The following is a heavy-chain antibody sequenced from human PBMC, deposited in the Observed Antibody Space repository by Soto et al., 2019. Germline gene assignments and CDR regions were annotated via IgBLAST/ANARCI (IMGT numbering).Heavy chain of an antibody. CDR2: IYSGGAT. CDR3: VRNYWAV. J-gene: IGHJ6*02. V-gene: IGHV3-66*01. D-gene: IGHD2-8*02. Sequence: EVQLVESGGGLVQPGGSLRLSCAVSGFDVSTNHMTWVRQAPGKGLEWVSIIYSGGATDYAASVKGRLTISRDNSENTLPLQMNSLRGADTAKYYCVRNYWAVWGQGTTVIVSS. CDR1: GFDVSTNH.